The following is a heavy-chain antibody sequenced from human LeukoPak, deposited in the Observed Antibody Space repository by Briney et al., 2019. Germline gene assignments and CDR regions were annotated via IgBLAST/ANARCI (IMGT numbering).Heavy chain of an antibody. J-gene: IGHJ4*02. CDR2: ISGSGASK. CDR1: GCTFNYYV. V-gene: IGHV3-23*01. D-gene: IGHD3-10*01. CDR3: ARFGGFDY. Sequence: GGSLRLSCAASGCTFNYYVMSWVRQAPGKGLEWVSGISGSGASKVYADSVRGRFTISRDNSKNTLYLQMNSLGATDTAVYYCARFGGFDYWGQGTLVTVSS.